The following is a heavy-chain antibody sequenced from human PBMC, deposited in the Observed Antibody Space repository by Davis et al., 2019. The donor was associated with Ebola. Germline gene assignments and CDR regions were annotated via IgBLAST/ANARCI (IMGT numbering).Heavy chain of an antibody. J-gene: IGHJ4*02. CDR2: IYYSGST. Sequence: SETLSLTCTVSGGSISSYYWSWIRQPPGKGLEWIGYIYYSGSTNYNPSLKSRVTISVDTSKNQFSLKLSSVTAADTAVYYCARDRYDCSGGSCYWEFDYWGQGTLVTVSS. CDR3: ARDRYDCSGGSCYWEFDY. D-gene: IGHD2-15*01. CDR1: GGSISSYY. V-gene: IGHV4-59*01.